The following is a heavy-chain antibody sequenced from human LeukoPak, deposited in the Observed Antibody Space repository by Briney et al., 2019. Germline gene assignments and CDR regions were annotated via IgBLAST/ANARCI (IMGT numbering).Heavy chain of an antibody. V-gene: IGHV3-9*01. CDR1: GFTFDDYA. D-gene: IGHD2-2*01. CDR2: ISWNSGSI. Sequence: GGSLRLSCAVSGFTFDDYAMHWVRQAPGKGLEWVSGISWNSGSIGYADSVKGRFTISRDNAKNSLYLQMNSLRAEDTALYYCARDGYCGSTSCFVFDYWGQGTLVTVSS. CDR3: ARDGYCGSTSCFVFDY. J-gene: IGHJ4*02.